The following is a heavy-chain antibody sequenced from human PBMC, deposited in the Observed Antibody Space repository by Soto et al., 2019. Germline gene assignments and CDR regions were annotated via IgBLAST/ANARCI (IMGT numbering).Heavy chain of an antibody. J-gene: IGHJ6*02. CDR1: GYTFTSYY. D-gene: IGHD2-21*02. CDR2: INPSGGST. CDR3: AREVTAIPEGCYGMDV. V-gene: IGHV1-46*01. Sequence: ASVKVSCKASGYTFTSYYMHWVRQAPGQGLEWMGIINPSGGSTSYAQKFQGRVTMTRDTSTSTVYMELSSLRSEDTAVYYCAREVTAIPEGCYGMDVWGQGTTVTVSS.